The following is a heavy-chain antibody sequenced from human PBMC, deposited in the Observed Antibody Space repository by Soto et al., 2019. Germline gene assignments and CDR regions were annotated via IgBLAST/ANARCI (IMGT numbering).Heavy chain of an antibody. D-gene: IGHD1-1*01. V-gene: IGHV1-18*01. J-gene: IGHJ4*02. CDR1: GYTFTTYG. CDR2: ITAYNGNT. CDR3: ARRDVEGTYYLDS. Sequence: ASVPVSCKASGYTFTTYGISWVRQAPGQGLEWMGWITAYNGNTNYAQKLQGRVTMTTDTSTSTAYMELRSLRSDDTAVYYCARRDVEGTYYLDSWGQGTLVTVSS.